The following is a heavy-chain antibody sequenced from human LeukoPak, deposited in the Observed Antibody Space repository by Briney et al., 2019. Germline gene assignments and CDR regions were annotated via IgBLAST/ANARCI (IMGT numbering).Heavy chain of an antibody. J-gene: IGHJ4*02. Sequence: PSETLSLTCTVSGGSISSSSYYWGWIRQPPGKGLEWIGSISYSGRTYYNPSLKSRVTISVDTSKNQFSLKLSSVTAADTAVYYCARDRYYDSGSYYNWGQGTLVTVSS. CDR2: ISYSGRT. CDR1: GGSISSSSYY. CDR3: ARDRYYDSGSYYN. D-gene: IGHD3-10*01. V-gene: IGHV4-39*07.